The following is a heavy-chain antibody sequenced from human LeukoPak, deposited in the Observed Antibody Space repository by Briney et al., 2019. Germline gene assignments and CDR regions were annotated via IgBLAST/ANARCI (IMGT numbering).Heavy chain of an antibody. Sequence: PGGSLRLSCAASGFTFSSYGMSWVRQAPGKGLEWVSAIETGGASTYYADSVKGRFSISRDNSKNTLYLQMNSLRAEDTAVYYCARDLSGVTGYTYGRGIDYWGQGTLVTVSS. D-gene: IGHD5-18*01. V-gene: IGHV3-23*01. J-gene: IGHJ4*02. CDR2: IETGGAST. CDR3: ARDLSGVTGYTYGRGIDY. CDR1: GFTFSSYG.